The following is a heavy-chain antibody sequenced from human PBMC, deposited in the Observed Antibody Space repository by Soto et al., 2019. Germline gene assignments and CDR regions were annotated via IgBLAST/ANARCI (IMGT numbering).Heavy chain of an antibody. CDR1: GFTFSSYW. J-gene: IGHJ4*02. D-gene: IGHD6-13*01. CDR2: IKQDGSEK. Sequence: GGSLRLSCAASGFTFSSYWMSWVRQAPGKGLEWVANIKQDGSEKYYVDSVKGRSTISRDNAKNSLYLQMNSLRAEDTAVYYCARDDIAAAGTVCVYWGQGTLVTVSS. V-gene: IGHV3-7*01. CDR3: ARDDIAAAGTVCVY.